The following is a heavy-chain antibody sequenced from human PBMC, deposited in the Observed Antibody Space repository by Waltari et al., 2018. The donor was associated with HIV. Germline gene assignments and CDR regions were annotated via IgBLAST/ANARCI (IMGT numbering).Heavy chain of an antibody. CDR2: IYHSGST. CDR1: GGSISSRNW. CDR3: ARLGDGYNLTY. D-gene: IGHD5-12*01. Sequence: QVQLQEPGPGRVQPSGTRFLTCPASGGSISSRNWCSWVRQPPGKGLEWIGEIYHSGSTNYNPSLKSRVTISVDKSKNQFSLKLSSVTAADTAVYYCARLGDGYNLTYWGQGTLVTVSS. J-gene: IGHJ4*02. V-gene: IGHV4-4*02.